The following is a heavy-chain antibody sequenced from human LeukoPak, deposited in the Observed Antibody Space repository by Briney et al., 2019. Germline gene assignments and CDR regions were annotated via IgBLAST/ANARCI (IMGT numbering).Heavy chain of an antibody. D-gene: IGHD3-16*02. CDR1: GGSISSYY. Sequence: KTSETLSLTCTVSGGSISSYYWSWIRQPPGKGLEWIGYIYYSGSTNYNPSLKSRVTISVDTSKNQFSLKLSSVTAADTAVYYRARVRVTYDYVWGSYRCDAFDIWGQGTMVTVSS. V-gene: IGHV4-59*01. CDR3: ARVRVTYDYVWGSYRCDAFDI. J-gene: IGHJ3*02. CDR2: IYYSGST.